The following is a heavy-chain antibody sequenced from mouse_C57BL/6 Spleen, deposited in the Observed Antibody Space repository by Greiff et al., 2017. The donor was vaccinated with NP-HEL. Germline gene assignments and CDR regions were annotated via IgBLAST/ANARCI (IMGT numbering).Heavy chain of an antibody. CDR1: GYTFTSYW. CDR2: IDPSGSYT. J-gene: IGHJ4*01. CDR3: ARRDGSSYDYYAMDY. Sequence: VQLQQPGAELVKPGASVKLSCKASGYTFTSYWMQWVKQRPGQGLEWIGEIDPSGSYTNYNQKFKGQANLTRDTSYSTAYMQLSSLTSEDSAVYYCARRDGSSYDYYAMDYWGQGTSVTVSS. V-gene: IGHV1-50*01. D-gene: IGHD1-1*01.